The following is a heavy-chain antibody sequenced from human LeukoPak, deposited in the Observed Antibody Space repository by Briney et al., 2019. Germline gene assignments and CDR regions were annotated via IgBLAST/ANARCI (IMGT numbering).Heavy chain of an antibody. Sequence: GESLKISCQGFGYTFTTSWIGWVRQLPGKGLEWMGIIYPGDSDTRYSPSFQGQVTISADKSISTAYLQWGSLKASDTAMYYCAREGRSSSPMDYWGQGTLVTVSS. CDR1: GYTFTTSW. CDR2: IYPGDSDT. V-gene: IGHV5-51*01. CDR3: AREGRSSSPMDY. J-gene: IGHJ4*02. D-gene: IGHD6-6*01.